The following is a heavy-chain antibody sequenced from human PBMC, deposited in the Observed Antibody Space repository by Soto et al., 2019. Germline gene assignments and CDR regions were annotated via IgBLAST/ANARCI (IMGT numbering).Heavy chain of an antibody. CDR2: ISYDGSNK. J-gene: IGHJ6*02. CDR3: ARDLAGATYYYYYGMDV. D-gene: IGHD1-26*01. CDR1: GFTFSSYA. V-gene: IGHV3-30-3*01. Sequence: LRLSCAASGFTFSSYAMHWVRQAPGKGLEWVAVISYDGSNKYYADSVKGRFTISRDNSKNTPYLQMNSLRAEDTAVYYCARDLAGATYYYYYGMDVWGQGTTVTVSS.